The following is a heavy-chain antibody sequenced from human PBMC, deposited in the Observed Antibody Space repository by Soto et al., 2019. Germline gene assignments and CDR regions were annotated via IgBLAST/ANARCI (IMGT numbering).Heavy chain of an antibody. Sequence: PSETLSLTCTVSGGSISSYYWSWIRQPPGKGLEWIGYIYYSGSTNYNPSLKSRVTISVDTSKNQFSLKLSSVTAADTAVYYCARAYDFWTRHWFDPWGQGILVAVSS. CDR2: IYYSGST. J-gene: IGHJ5*02. D-gene: IGHD3-3*01. V-gene: IGHV4-59*01. CDR3: ARAYDFWTRHWFDP. CDR1: GGSISSYY.